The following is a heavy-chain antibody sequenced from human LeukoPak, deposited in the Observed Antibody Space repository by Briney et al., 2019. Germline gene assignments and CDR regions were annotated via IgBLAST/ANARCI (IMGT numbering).Heavy chain of an antibody. D-gene: IGHD3-3*01. CDR3: ARRSYHYDFWSGYYGGYMDV. V-gene: IGHV4-34*01. CDR1: GGSFSGYY. CDR2: INHSGST. J-gene: IGHJ6*03. Sequence: SETLSLTCAVYGGSFSGYYWSRIRQPPGKGLEWIGEINHSGSTNYNPSLKSRVTISVDTSKNQFSLKLSSVTAADTAVYYCARRSYHYDFWSGYYGGYMDVWGKGTTVTVSS.